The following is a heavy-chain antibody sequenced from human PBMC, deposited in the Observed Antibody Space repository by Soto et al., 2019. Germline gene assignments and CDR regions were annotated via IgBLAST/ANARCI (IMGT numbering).Heavy chain of an antibody. V-gene: IGHV4-61*01. CDR1: GGSVNSANYY. D-gene: IGHD3-22*01. Sequence: QVQLQESGPGLVKPSETLSLTCTVSGGSVNSANYYWSWIRQPPGKRLQWIGYIFYSGNSGSTNYSPSLESRITISVDTSKNPSALKLSSVTAADTALYYCARVGSSGYYGWFDPWGQGTLVTVSS. CDR3: ARVGSSGYYGWFDP. CDR2: IFYSGNSGST. J-gene: IGHJ5*02.